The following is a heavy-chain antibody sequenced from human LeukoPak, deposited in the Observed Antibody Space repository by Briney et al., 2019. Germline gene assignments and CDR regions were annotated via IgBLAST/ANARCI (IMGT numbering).Heavy chain of an antibody. CDR2: ISSSSSYI. D-gene: IGHD2-21*01. CDR3: ARDRAAYCGGDCPHAFDI. J-gene: IGHJ3*02. V-gene: IGHV3-21*01. Sequence: GESLRLSCAASGFTFSSYSMNWVRQAPGKGLEWVSSISSSSSYIYYADSVKGRFTISRDNAKNLLYLQMNSLRAEDTAVYYCARDRAAYCGGDCPHAFDIWGQGTMVTVSS. CDR1: GFTFSSYS.